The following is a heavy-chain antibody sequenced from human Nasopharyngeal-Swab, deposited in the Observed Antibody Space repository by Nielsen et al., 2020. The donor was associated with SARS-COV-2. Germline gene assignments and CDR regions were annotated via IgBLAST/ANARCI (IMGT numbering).Heavy chain of an antibody. Sequence: GESLKISCAASGFTFSSYAMNWVRQAPGKGLEWVSAITGSGGSTYYTDSVKGRFTTSRDNSKNTLYLQMNSLRAEDTAIYFCTKDLKQFVRTADYWGQGTLVTVSS. CDR1: GFTFSSYA. D-gene: IGHD6-6*01. CDR2: ITGSGGST. CDR3: TKDLKQFVRTADY. J-gene: IGHJ4*02. V-gene: IGHV3-23*01.